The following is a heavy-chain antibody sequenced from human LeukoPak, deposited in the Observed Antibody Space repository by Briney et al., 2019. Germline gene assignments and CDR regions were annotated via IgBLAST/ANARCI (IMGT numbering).Heavy chain of an antibody. J-gene: IGHJ3*02. CDR3: ARATVGASDI. D-gene: IGHD1-14*01. CDR1: GYTFTSYA. Sequence: ASVKVSCTASGYTFTSYAMHWVRQAPGQRLEWMGWINAGNGNRKYSQKFQGRVTITRDTSASTAYMELSSLRSEDTAVYYCARATVGASDIWGQGTMVTVSS. V-gene: IGHV1-3*01. CDR2: INAGNGNR.